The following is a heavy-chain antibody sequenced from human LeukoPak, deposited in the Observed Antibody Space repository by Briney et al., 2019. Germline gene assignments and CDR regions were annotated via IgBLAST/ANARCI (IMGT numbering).Heavy chain of an antibody. CDR1: GFTFSSYG. Sequence: GRSLRLSCAASGFTFSSYGMHWVRQAPGKGLEWVAIISYDGSNKYYVDSVKGRFTISRDNSKNTLYLQMNSLRGEDTAVYYCAKDSSSSNYYYGMDVWAKGPRSPSP. CDR3: AKDSSSSNYYYGMDV. CDR2: ISYDGSNK. V-gene: IGHV3-30*18. J-gene: IGHJ6*02. D-gene: IGHD6-6*01.